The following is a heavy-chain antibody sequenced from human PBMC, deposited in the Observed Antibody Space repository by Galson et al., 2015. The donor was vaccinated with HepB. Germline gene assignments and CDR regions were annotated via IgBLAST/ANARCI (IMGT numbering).Heavy chain of an antibody. CDR3: TTDRDILTGYFDY. J-gene: IGHJ4*02. V-gene: IGHV3-15*01. Sequence: SLRLSCAASGFTFSNAWTSWVRQAPGKGLEWVGRIKSKTDGGTTDYAAPVKGRFTISRDDSKNTLYLQMNSLKTEDTAVYYCTTDRDILTGYFDYWGQGTLVTVSS. D-gene: IGHD3-9*01. CDR1: GFTFSNAW. CDR2: IKSKTDGGTT.